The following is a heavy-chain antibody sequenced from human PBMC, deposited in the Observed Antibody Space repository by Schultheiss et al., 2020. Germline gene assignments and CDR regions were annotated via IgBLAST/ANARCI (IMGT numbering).Heavy chain of an antibody. V-gene: IGHV4-38-2*02. CDR3: AREFLPVTLVWGSFDT. Sequence: GSLRLSCAASGFTFSSYAMSWVRQAPGKGLEWIGSIYHIGGAFYNPSLESRVTISVDTSKNHVSLKLSSVTAADTAIYYCAREFLPVTLVWGSFDTWGQGTQVTVSS. J-gene: IGHJ5*02. D-gene: IGHD7-27*01. CDR2: IYHIGGA. CDR1: GFTFSSYA.